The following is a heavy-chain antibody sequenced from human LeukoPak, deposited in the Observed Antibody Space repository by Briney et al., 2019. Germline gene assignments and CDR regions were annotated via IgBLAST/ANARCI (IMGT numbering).Heavy chain of an antibody. CDR1: GFTFSNYY. D-gene: IGHD6-19*01. CDR2: ISSSGSTI. Sequence: GGSLRLSCAASGFTFSNYYMSWIRQAPGKGLEWVSYISSSGSTIYYADSVKGRFTTSRDNAKNSLYLQMNSLRAEDTAVYYCAKEEPQWLVLFGAFDIWGQGTMVPVSS. CDR3: AKEEPQWLVLFGAFDI. V-gene: IGHV3-11*01. J-gene: IGHJ3*02.